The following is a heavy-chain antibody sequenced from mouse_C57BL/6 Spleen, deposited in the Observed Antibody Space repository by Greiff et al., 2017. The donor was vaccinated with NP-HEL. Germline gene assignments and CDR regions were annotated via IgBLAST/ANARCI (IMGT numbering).Heavy chain of an antibody. CDR1: GYTFTDYN. J-gene: IGHJ3*01. CDR3: ARWYRFPFAY. CDR2: INPNNGGT. Sequence: VQLKQSGPELVKPGASVKIPCKASGYTFTDYNMDWVKQSHGKSLEWIGDINPNNGGTIYNQKFKGKATLTVDKSSSTAYMELRSLTSEDTAVYYCARWYRFPFAYWGQGTLVTVSA. D-gene: IGHD1-1*02. V-gene: IGHV1-18*01.